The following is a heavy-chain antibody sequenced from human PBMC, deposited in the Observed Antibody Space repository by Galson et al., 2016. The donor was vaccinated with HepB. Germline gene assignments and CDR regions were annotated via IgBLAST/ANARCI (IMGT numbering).Heavy chain of an antibody. V-gene: IGHV6-1*01. CDR3: ARAVMLGRGMDV. CDR2: TFYRSAWEN. Sequence: CAISGDSVYNNGAAXXXIRQSPSRGLEWLGXTFYRSAWENHYAGSVKNRITISPDTSRNQFSLHLNSVTPEDTAVYYCARAVMLGRGMDVWGQGNTVTVSS. D-gene: IGHD3-10*01. J-gene: IGHJ6*02. CDR1: GDSVYNNGAA.